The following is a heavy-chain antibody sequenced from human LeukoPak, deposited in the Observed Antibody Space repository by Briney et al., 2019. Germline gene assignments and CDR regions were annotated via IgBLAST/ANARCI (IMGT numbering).Heavy chain of an antibody. CDR2: IFGAETT. J-gene: IGHJ4*02. CDR3: GTSRYTSGSVDDS. D-gene: IGHD5-12*01. Sequence: GGSLRLSCVVSGFSFSANFMTWVRQAPGKGLEWVSVIFGAETTFYADSVKGRFSTSRDGSKNTLYLQMNGLRVEDTAVYYSGTSRYTSGSVDDSWGQGTLVTVSS. CDR1: GFSFSANF. V-gene: IGHV3-66*01.